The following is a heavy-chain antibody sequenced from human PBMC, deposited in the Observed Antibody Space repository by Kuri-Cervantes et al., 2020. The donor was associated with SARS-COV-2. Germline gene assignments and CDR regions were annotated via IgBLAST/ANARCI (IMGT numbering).Heavy chain of an antibody. CDR3: ARGGPDDFAFDY. Sequence: SETLSLTCTVSGGSISSYYWSWIRQPPGKGLEWIGYIYYSGSTNYNPSLKSRVTISVDTSKNQFSLKLSSVTAADTAVYFCARGGPDDFAFDYWGQGTLVTVSS. V-gene: IGHV4-59*08. CDR1: GGSISSYY. D-gene: IGHD1-1*01. J-gene: IGHJ4*02. CDR2: IYYSGST.